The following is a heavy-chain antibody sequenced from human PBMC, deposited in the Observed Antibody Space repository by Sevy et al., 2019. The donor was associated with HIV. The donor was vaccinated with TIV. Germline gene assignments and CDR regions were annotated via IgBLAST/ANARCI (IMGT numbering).Heavy chain of an antibody. J-gene: IGHJ4*02. CDR1: GFTFSSYS. Sequence: GGSLRLSCAASGFTFSSYSRNWVRQAPGKGLEWVSSISSSSSYIYYADSVKGRFTISRDNAKNSLYLQMNSLRAEDTAVYYCARDAGYCTGGVCWYYFDYWGQGTLVTVSS. CDR2: ISSSSSYI. V-gene: IGHV3-21*01. D-gene: IGHD2-8*02. CDR3: ARDAGYCTGGVCWYYFDY.